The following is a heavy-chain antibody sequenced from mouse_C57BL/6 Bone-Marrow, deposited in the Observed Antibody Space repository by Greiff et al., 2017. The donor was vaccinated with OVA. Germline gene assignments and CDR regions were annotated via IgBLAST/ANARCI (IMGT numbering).Heavy chain of an antibody. V-gene: IGHV1-26*01. Sequence: EVQLQQSGPELVKPGASVKISCKASGYTFTDYYMNWVKQSHGKSLEWIGDINPNNGGTSYNQKFKGKATLTVDKSSSTAYMELRSLTSEDSAVYYCARSSLLLPRYAMDDWGQGTSVTVSS. CDR3: ARSSLLLPRYAMDD. CDR1: GYTFTDYY. D-gene: IGHD2-10*01. J-gene: IGHJ4*01. CDR2: INPNNGGT.